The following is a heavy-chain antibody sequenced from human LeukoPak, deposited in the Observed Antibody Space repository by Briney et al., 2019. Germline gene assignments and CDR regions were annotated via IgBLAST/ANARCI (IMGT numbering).Heavy chain of an antibody. CDR1: GFTFNTYT. D-gene: IGHD6-13*01. CDR3: ARVWSIAAVYFDY. V-gene: IGHV3-21*01. CDR2: ISTSSSSI. Sequence: GGSLRLSCAASGFTFNTYTMNRVRQAPGKGLEWVSSISTSSSSINYADSLKGRFTISRDNAKNSLYLQMNSLRAEDTAVYYCARVWSIAAVYFDYWGQGTLVTVSS. J-gene: IGHJ4*02.